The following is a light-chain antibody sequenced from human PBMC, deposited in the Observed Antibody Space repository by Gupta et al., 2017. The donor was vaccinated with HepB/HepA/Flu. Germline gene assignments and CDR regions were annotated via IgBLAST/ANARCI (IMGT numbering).Light chain of an antibody. CDR2: GVN. J-gene: IGLJ3*02. CDR3: SSCRSGYTLVV. V-gene: IGLV2-14*03. CDR1: SSDIGAFNA. Sequence: SALTQPASVSGSPGQTIIISCTGSSSDIGAFNAVSWYQQHPGKAPKLLIYGVNDRPSGDAYRFSGSKSGNTASLTIAGLQTEDEATYYCSSCRSGYTLVVFGGGTKLTVL.